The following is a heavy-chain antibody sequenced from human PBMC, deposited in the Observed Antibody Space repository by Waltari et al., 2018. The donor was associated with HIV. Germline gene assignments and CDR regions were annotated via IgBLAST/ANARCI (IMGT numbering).Heavy chain of an antibody. J-gene: IGHJ4*02. D-gene: IGHD4-17*01. CDR1: GFAFSDYS. CDR3: TYGDYGH. V-gene: IGHV3-21*01. Sequence: DVQLVESGGDLVNPGGALRLSCIASGFAFSDYSMNWFRQAPGKGLEWVSSISTTGSYIYYAGSVEGRFTISRDNAHNSLYLQMTSLRAEDTALYYCTYGDYGHWGQGTLVTVSS. CDR2: ISTTGSYI.